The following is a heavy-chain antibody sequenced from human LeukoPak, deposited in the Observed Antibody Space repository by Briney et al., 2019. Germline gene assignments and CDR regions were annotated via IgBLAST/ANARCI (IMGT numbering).Heavy chain of an antibody. CDR3: ARGDVDIVASAPSQDPQIDY. D-gene: IGHD5-12*01. CDR2: ISAYNGNT. J-gene: IGHJ4*02. CDR1: GYTFTSYG. V-gene: IGHV1-18*01. Sequence: ASVKVSCKASGYTFTSYGISWVRQAPGQGLEWMGWISAYNGNTNYAQKLQGRVTMTTDTSTSTAYMELRSLRSDDTAVYYCARGDVDIVASAPSQDPQIDYWGQGTLVTVSS.